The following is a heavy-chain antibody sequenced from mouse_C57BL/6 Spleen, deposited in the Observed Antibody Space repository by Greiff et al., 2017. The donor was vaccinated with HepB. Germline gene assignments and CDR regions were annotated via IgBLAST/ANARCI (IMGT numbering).Heavy chain of an antibody. CDR3: ARWEGYYGSKAWFAY. CDR1: GYTFTSYW. V-gene: IGHV1-55*01. J-gene: IGHJ3*01. CDR2: IYPGSGST. Sequence: QVQLQQPGAELVKPGASVKMSCKASGYTFTSYWITWVKQRPGQGLEWIGDIYPGSGSTNYNEKFKSKATLTVDTSSSTAYMQLSSLTSEDSAVYYCARWEGYYGSKAWFAYWGQGTLVTVSA. D-gene: IGHD1-1*01.